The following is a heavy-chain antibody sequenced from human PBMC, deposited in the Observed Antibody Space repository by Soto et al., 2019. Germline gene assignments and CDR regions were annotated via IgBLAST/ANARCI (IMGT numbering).Heavy chain of an antibody. V-gene: IGHV3-66*01. J-gene: IGHJ4*02. CDR3: ARDPWAADY. Sequence: EVQLVESGGGLVQPGGSLRLSCAASGFTFSTKYMSWVRQAPGKGLEWVSVIYSGGSAFYAESVMGGFTISRDNSKNKVNLQMTSERAETTAVYYCARDPWAADYWGQGTLVTVSS. CDR1: GFTFSTKY. D-gene: IGHD3-16*01. CDR2: IYSGGSA.